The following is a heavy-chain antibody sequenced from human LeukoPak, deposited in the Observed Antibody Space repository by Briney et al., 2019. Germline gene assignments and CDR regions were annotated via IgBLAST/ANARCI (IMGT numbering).Heavy chain of an antibody. CDR2: ISYDGSNK. Sequence: GGSLRLSCAASGFTFSSYGMHWVRQAPGKGLEWVQVISYDGSNKYYADSVKGRFTISRDNSKNTLYLQMNSLRAEDTAVYYCAKDLGEYYYGSGTPFDYWGQGTLVTVSS. V-gene: IGHV3-30*18. CDR1: GFTFSSYG. CDR3: AKDLGEYYYGSGTPFDY. D-gene: IGHD3-10*01. J-gene: IGHJ4*02.